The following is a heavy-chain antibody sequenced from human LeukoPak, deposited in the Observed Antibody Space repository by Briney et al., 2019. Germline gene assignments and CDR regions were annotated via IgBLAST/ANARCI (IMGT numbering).Heavy chain of an antibody. CDR2: INPNSGGT. CDR3: ARGTFDWLSPHFDY. V-gene: IGHV1-2*02. J-gene: IGHJ4*02. CDR1: GYTFTGYY. Sequence: GASVKVSCKASGYTFTGYYMHWVRQAPGQGLELMGWINPNSGGTNYAQKFQGRVTMTRDTSISTAYMELSRLRSDDTAVYYCARGTFDWLSPHFDYWGQGTLVTVSS. D-gene: IGHD3-9*01.